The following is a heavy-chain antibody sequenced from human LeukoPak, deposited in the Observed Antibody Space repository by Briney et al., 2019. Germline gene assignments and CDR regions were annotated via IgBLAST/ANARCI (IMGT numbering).Heavy chain of an antibody. Sequence: SETLSLTCTVSGGSISTYYWSWIRQPPGKGLEWIAYVDYRGSTTYNPSLRSRVTISVDTSRNQFSLKLSSVTAADTAVYYCARSRSGYSYDHAAFEIWGQGTMVTVSS. J-gene: IGHJ3*02. D-gene: IGHD5-18*01. V-gene: IGHV4-59*01. CDR2: VDYRGST. CDR1: GGSISTYY. CDR3: ARSRSGYSYDHAAFEI.